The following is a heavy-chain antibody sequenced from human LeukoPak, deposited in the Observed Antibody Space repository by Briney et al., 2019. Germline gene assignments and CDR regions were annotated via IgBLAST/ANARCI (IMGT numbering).Heavy chain of an antibody. V-gene: IGHV3-7*01. CDR3: ARARSSGWYFGY. CDR2: IKQDGSEK. Sequence: GGSLRLSCAASGFTFDRFWMTWVRQAPGKGLEWVANIKQDGSEKYYVDSVKGRFTISRDNAKNSLYLQMNSLRAEDTAVYYCARARSSGWYFGYWGQGTLVTVSS. CDR1: GFTFDRFW. D-gene: IGHD6-19*01. J-gene: IGHJ4*02.